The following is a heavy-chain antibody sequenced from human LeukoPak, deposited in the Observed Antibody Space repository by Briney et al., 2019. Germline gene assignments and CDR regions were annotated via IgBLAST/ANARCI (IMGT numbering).Heavy chain of an antibody. D-gene: IGHD3-9*01. J-gene: IGHJ4*02. CDR1: GSTFSDYW. CDR2: SSGDGSSA. V-gene: IGHV3-74*01. Sequence: GGSLRLSCAASGSTFSDYWMHWVRQAPEKGLVWVSHSSGDGSSATYADSVKGRFTISRDNAKNTLYLQMNSLRADDTPVYYCARPYYDILTAHMPGYGYWGQGTLVTVSS. CDR3: ARPYYDILTAHMPGYGY.